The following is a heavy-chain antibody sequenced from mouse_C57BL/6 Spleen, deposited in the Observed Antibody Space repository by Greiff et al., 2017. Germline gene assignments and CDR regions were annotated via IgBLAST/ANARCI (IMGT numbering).Heavy chain of an antibody. V-gene: IGHV1-82*01. D-gene: IGHD1-1*01. CDR3: ETAWGGSSYYCDY. J-gene: IGHJ2*01. CDR2: IYPGDGDT. Sequence: VQLQESGPELVKPGASVKISCKASGYAFSSSWMNWVKQRPGKGLEWIGRIYPGDGDTNYNGKFKGKATLTAAKSSRTAYMQLRSLTSGDSAVYFCETAWGGSSYYCDYWGQGTTLTVSS. CDR1: GYAFSSSW.